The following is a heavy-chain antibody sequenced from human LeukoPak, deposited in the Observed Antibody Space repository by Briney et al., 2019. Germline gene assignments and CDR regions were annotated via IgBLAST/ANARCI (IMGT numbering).Heavy chain of an antibody. CDR3: ASFYCSGGSCYQYFSYYYMDV. Sequence: PSETLSLTCTVSGGSISSRSYYWGWIRQPPGKGLGWIGSIYYSGSTYYNPSLQSRVTISVDTSKNQFSLKLNSVTAADTAVYYCASFYCSGGSCYQYFSYYYMDVWGKGTTVTISS. CDR1: GGSISSRSYY. CDR2: IYYSGST. D-gene: IGHD2-15*01. V-gene: IGHV4-39*01. J-gene: IGHJ6*03.